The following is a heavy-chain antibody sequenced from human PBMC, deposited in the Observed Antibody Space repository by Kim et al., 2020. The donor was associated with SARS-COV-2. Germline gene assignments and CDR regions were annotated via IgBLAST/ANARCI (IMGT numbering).Heavy chain of an antibody. Sequence: GWSLRLSCAASGFTFSSYSMNWVRQAPGKGLEWVSSISSSSSYIYYADSVKGRFTISRDNAKNSLYLQMNSLRAEDTAVYYCARFGDSGSYGGNNWFDPWGQGNLVTVSS. D-gene: IGHD1-26*01. V-gene: IGHV3-21*01. CDR1: GFTFSSYS. CDR2: ISSSSSYI. CDR3: ARFGDSGSYGGNNWFDP. J-gene: IGHJ5*02.